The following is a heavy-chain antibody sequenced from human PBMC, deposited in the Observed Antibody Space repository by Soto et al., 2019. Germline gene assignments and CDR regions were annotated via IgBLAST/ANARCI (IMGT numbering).Heavy chain of an antibody. CDR1: GYTFTSYG. D-gene: IGHD6-13*01. Sequence: ASVKVSCKASGYTFTSYGIHWVRQAPGQRLEWMGWINAANGDTKYSPKFQGRVTITRDTSASTAYMELRSLRSDDTAVYYRARSLYSSSWFYYFDYWGQGTLVTVSS. CDR3: ARSLYSSSWFYYFDY. V-gene: IGHV1-3*01. CDR2: INAANGDT. J-gene: IGHJ4*02.